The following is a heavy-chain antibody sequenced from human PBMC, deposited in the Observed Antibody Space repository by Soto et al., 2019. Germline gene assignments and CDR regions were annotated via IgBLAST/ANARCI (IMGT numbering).Heavy chain of an antibody. Sequence: EVQLVESGGGLVQPGGSLRLSCAASGFTFSSYSMNWVRQAPGKGLEWVSYISSSSSTIYYADSVKGRFTISRDNAKNSLYLQMNSLRAEDTAVYYCARRRWLGDYDYWGQGTLVTVSS. CDR3: ARRRWLGDYDY. V-gene: IGHV3-48*01. CDR1: GFTFSSYS. J-gene: IGHJ4*02. CDR2: ISSSSSTI. D-gene: IGHD6-19*01.